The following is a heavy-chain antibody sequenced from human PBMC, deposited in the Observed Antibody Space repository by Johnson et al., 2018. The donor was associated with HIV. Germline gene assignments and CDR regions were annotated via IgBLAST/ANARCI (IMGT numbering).Heavy chain of an antibody. CDR1: GFTFSSYG. Sequence: QVQLVESGGGVVQPGRSLRLSCTASGFTFSSYGIHWVRQAPGKGLEWVALIWYDGSNKYYADSVKGRFTISRDNSKNTLYLQMNSLRAEDTAVYYCARVSKYYDSIRGAFDIWGQGTMVTVSS. V-gene: IGHV3-33*01. J-gene: IGHJ3*02. CDR2: IWYDGSNK. D-gene: IGHD3-22*01. CDR3: ARVSKYYDSIRGAFDI.